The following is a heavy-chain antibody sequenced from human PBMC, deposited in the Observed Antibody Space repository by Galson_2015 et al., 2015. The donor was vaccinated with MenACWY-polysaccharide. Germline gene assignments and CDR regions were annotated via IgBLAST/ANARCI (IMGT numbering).Heavy chain of an antibody. Sequence: SLRLSCAASGFTFSSYSMNWVRQDPGKGLEWVSGLSASGDKTYYADSVKGRFTISRDNSKNTLYLRMNSLRAEDKAIYHCVKSGLGNLGYSMVRGVDYWGRGTLATVSS. CDR3: VKSGLGNLGYSMVRGVDY. CDR1: GFTFSSYS. V-gene: IGHV3-23*01. J-gene: IGHJ4*02. CDR2: LSASGDKT. D-gene: IGHD3-10*01.